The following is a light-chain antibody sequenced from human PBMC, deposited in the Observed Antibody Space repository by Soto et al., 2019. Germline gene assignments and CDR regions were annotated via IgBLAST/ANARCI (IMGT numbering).Light chain of an antibody. Sequence: QSALTQPASVSGSPGQSITISCTGTTSDVGGYIYVSWYQQHPGKVPKLMIYDVSNRPSGVSDRFSGSKSGNTASLTISGLQAEDEADYYCRSNSGSSTVFGGGTQLTVL. V-gene: IGLV2-14*03. J-gene: IGLJ3*02. CDR3: RSNSGSSTV. CDR2: DVS. CDR1: TSDVGGYIY.